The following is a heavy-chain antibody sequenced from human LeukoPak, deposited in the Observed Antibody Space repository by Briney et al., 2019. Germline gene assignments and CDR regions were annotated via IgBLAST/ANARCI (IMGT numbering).Heavy chain of an antibody. CDR2: MNPNSGNT. CDR3: ARSLLDCSGGSCYSLTMNYGMDV. CDR1: GYTFTSYD. Sequence: ASVKVSCKASGYTFTSYDINWVRQATGQGLEWMGWMNPNSGNTGYAQKFQGRVTITRNTSISTAYMELSSLRSEDTAVYYCARSLLDCSGGSCYSLTMNYGMDVWGQGTTVTVSS. V-gene: IGHV1-8*03. D-gene: IGHD2-15*01. J-gene: IGHJ6*02.